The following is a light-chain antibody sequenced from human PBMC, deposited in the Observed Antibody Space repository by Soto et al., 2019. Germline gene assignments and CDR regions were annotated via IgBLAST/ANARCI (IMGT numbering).Light chain of an antibody. Sequence: ENVLTQSPATLSLSPGERATLSCRASQSVSSYLTWYQQKPGQAPRLLIYAASNRATGIPARFSGSGSGTDFTLTISSLEPEDFAVYFCQQGSNWPSTFGQGTRLEIK. CDR1: QSVSSY. CDR2: AAS. CDR3: QQGSNWPST. V-gene: IGKV3-11*01. J-gene: IGKJ5*01.